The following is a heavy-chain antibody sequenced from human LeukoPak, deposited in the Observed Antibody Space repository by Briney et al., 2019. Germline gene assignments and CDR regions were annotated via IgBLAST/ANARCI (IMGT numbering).Heavy chain of an antibody. CDR1: GFTFSSYA. V-gene: IGHV3-23*01. J-gene: IGHJ4*02. Sequence: GGSLRLSCAASGFTFSSYAMSWVRQAPGKGLECISGFSGSGGSTYYADSVKGRFTISRDNSKNTLYLQMNSLRVEDTAVYYCAKPMAGLWFGELTRPIDYWGQGTLVTVSS. D-gene: IGHD3-10*01. CDR2: FSGSGGST. CDR3: AKPMAGLWFGELTRPIDY.